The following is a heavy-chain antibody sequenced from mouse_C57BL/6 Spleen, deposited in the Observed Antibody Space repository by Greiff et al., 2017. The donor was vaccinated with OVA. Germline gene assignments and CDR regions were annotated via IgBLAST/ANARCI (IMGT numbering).Heavy chain of an antibody. J-gene: IGHJ4*01. Sequence: EVQVVESGEGLVKPGGSLKLSCAASGFTFSSYAMSWVRQTPEKRLEWVAYISSGGDYIYYADTVKGRFTISRDNARNTLYLQMSSLKSEDTAMYYCTRDLQTGTGAMDYWGQGTSVTVSS. V-gene: IGHV5-9-1*02. CDR1: GFTFSSYA. CDR2: ISSGGDYI. D-gene: IGHD4-1*01. CDR3: TRDLQTGTGAMDY.